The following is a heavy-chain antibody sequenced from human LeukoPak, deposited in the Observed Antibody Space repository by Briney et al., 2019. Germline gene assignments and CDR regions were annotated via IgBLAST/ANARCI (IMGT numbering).Heavy chain of an antibody. CDR2: FDPEDGET. Sequence: ASVKVSCKVSGYTLTELSMHWVRQAPGKGLEWMGGFDPEDGETIYAQKFQGRVTMTEDTSTDTAYMELSSLRSEDTAVYYCATGDYYGSGSYHTRNFDYWGQGALVTVSS. J-gene: IGHJ4*02. D-gene: IGHD3-10*01. V-gene: IGHV1-24*01. CDR3: ATGDYYGSGSYHTRNFDY. CDR1: GYTLTELS.